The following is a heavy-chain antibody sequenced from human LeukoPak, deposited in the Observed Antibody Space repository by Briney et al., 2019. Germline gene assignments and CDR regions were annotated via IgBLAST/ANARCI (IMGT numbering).Heavy chain of an antibody. J-gene: IGHJ4*02. CDR2: ISYDGSNR. Sequence: GGSLRLSCAASGFTFSSYAMHWVRQAPGKGLEWVAAISYDGSNRYYADSVKGRFTISRDNSKNTLYLQMNSLRTEDTAVYYCVRLTAAGRRTDFDYWGQGTLVTVSS. CDR1: GFTFSSYA. D-gene: IGHD6-13*01. CDR3: VRLTAAGRRTDFDY. V-gene: IGHV3-30*04.